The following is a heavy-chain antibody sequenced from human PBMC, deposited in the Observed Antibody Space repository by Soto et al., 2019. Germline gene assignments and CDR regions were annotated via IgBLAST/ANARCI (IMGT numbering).Heavy chain of an antibody. CDR3: ARDRLIAVTGLLHY. V-gene: IGHV1-18*01. Sequence: QVQLVQSGAEVKKPGASVKVSCKTSGYPFTSYGINWVRQAPGQGPEWMGWISAYNGKTSYTQKFQGRVTMPTDTSTSTAYMELRSLRSDDTAVYYCARDRLIAVTGLLHYWGQGTLVTVSS. J-gene: IGHJ4*02. D-gene: IGHD6-19*01. CDR1: GYPFTSYG. CDR2: ISAYNGKT.